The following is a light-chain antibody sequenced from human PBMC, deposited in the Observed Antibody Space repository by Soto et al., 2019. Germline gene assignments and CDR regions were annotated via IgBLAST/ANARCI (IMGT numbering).Light chain of an antibody. CDR3: SSHSNITPYV. Sequence: QSALTQPASVSGSPGQSITISCTGTSRDVGAYNYVSWYQRHPGKAPKLMVYDVTNRPSGVSDRFSGSKSGNTASLTTSGLQAEDEADYFCSSHSNITPYVFGTGTKVTVL. J-gene: IGLJ1*01. CDR1: SRDVGAYNY. V-gene: IGLV2-14*01. CDR2: DVT.